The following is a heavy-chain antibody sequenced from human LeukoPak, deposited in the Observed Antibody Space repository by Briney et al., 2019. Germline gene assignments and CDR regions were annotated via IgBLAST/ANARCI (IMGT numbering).Heavy chain of an antibody. V-gene: IGHV1-24*01. D-gene: IGHD3-3*01. CDR1: GNSLSELS. CDR3: TTRNGDFWSGFVN. Sequence: ASVTVFCKVSGNSLSELSIQWVRQAPGKGLESMGGFDPEEAKMVYAQNFQGRVTMTEDTSTQTAYMELSGLTSDDTAVYYCTTRNGDFWSGFVNWGQGTLVTVSS. J-gene: IGHJ4*02. CDR2: FDPEEAKM.